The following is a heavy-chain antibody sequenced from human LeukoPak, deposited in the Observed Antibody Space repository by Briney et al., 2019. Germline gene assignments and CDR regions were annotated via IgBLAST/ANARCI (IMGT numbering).Heavy chain of an antibody. J-gene: IGHJ6*03. CDR2: ISSSSSYI. CDR3: AKDGEYSSSYYYYYMDV. V-gene: IGHV3-21*04. Sequence: GGSLRLSCAASGFTFSSYSMNWVRQAPGKGLEWVSSISSSSSYIYYADSVKGRFTISRDNSKNTLYLQMNSLRAEDTAVYYCAKDGEYSSSYYYYYMDVWGKGTTVTVSS. D-gene: IGHD6-6*01. CDR1: GFTFSSYS.